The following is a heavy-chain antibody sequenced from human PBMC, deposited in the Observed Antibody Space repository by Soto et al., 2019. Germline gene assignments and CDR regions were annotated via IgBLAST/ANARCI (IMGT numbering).Heavy chain of an antibody. CDR3: ATYDSSDYYSGSPIGWFDP. J-gene: IGHJ5*02. CDR1: GGSISSGGYY. Sequence: SETLSLTCTVSGGSISSGGYYCSWIRQHPGKGLEWIGYIYYSGSTYYNPSLKSRVTISVDTSKNQFSLKLSSVTAADTAVYYCATYDSSDYYSGSPIGWFDPWGQGTLVTVSS. V-gene: IGHV4-31*03. D-gene: IGHD3-22*01. CDR2: IYYSGST.